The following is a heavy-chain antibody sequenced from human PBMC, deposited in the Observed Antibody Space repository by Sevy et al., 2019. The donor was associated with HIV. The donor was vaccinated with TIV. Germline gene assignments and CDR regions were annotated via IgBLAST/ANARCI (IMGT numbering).Heavy chain of an antibody. J-gene: IGHJ4*02. CDR2: VRSKGDGGTT. Sequence: ASSLLSFSAAWVRSFCSATRKGLAWVGRVRSKGDGGTTEYAAPVKGRFTIARDDSKNMMYVQMNSLKTEDTAVYYCTTEGADWGQGTLVTVSS. CDR1: LLSFSAAW. CDR3: TTEGAD. V-gene: IGHV3-15*01.